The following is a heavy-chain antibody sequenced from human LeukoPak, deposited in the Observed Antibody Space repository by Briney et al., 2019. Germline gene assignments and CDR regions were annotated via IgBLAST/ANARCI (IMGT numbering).Heavy chain of an antibody. V-gene: IGHV3-9*01. CDR1: GFTFDDYA. J-gene: IGHJ3*02. D-gene: IGHD6-19*01. CDR3: AKDHPAWQQWLVGAFDI. CDR2: ISWNSGSI. Sequence: PGGSLRLSCAASGFTFDDYAMHWVRQAPGKGLEWVSGISWNSGSIGYADSVKGRFTISRDNAKNSLYLQMNSLRAEDTALYYCAKDHPAWQQWLVGAFDIWGQGTMVTVSS.